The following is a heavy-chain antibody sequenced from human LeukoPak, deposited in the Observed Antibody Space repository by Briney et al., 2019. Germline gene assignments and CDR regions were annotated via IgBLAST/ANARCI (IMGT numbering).Heavy chain of an antibody. J-gene: IGHJ4*02. D-gene: IGHD6-6*01. V-gene: IGHV4-61*02. CDR3: ASGIAARLDY. Sequence: SETLSVTCTVSGDSFSSGNYYWSWIRQPAGKGLEWIGRIYTSGSTHYNPSLKSRVTISVDTSKNQFSLKLSSVTAADTAVYYCASGIAARLDYWGQGTLVTVSS. CDR1: GDSFSSGNYY. CDR2: IYTSGST.